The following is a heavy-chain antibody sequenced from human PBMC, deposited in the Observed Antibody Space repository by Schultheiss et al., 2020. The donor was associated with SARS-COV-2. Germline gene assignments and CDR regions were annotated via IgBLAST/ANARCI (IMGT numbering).Heavy chain of an antibody. V-gene: IGHV1-2*02. CDR1: GYTFTGYY. CDR2: INPNSGGT. J-gene: IGHJ1*01. D-gene: IGHD6-13*01. CDR3: ASHLPGIAAAGFQD. Sequence: GESLKISCKASGYTFTGYYMHWVRQAPGQGLEWMGWINPNSGGTNYAQKFQGRVTMTRDTSISTAYMELSRLRSDDTAVYYCASHLPGIAAAGFQDWGQGTLVTVSS.